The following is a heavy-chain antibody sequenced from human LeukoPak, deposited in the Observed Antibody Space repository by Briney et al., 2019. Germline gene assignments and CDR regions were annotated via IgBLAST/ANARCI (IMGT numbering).Heavy chain of an antibody. CDR2: THYTGST. Sequence: SKTLSLTCTVSGGSISSDFRSWIRQPPGKGLEWVGYTHYTGSTNYNPSLKSRVTILVDRSKNQFSLKMIGMTAADTAVYYCARYVSSSGCDYWGQGIVVTVSS. CDR3: ARYVSSSGCDY. V-gene: IGHV4-59*01. CDR1: GGSISSDF. D-gene: IGHD6-6*01. J-gene: IGHJ4*02.